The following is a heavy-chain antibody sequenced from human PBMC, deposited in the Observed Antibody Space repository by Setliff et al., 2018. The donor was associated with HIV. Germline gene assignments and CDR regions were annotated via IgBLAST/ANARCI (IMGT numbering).Heavy chain of an antibody. CDR2: INSDGSTT. Sequence: GGSLRLSCAASGFTFSSYWMHWVRQAPGKGLVWVSRINSDGSTTSYADSVKGRFTISRDNAKNTLYLRMSSLRAEDTAVYYCARGIVHLPYYFDYWGQGTLVTVSS. J-gene: IGHJ4*02. D-gene: IGHD3-16*02. CDR1: GFTFSSYW. CDR3: ARGIVHLPYYFDY. V-gene: IGHV3-74*01.